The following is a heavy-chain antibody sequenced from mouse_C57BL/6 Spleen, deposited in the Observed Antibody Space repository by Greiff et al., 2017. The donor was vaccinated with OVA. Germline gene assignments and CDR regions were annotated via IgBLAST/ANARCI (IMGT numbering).Heavy chain of an antibody. CDR3: TRAVTTVVAYLYYAMDC. CDR1: GYTFTDYE. J-gene: IGHJ4*01. Sequence: QVHVKQSGAELVRPGASVTLSCKASGYTFTDYEMHWVKQTPVHGLEWIGAIDPETGGTAYNQKFKGKAILTADTSASTAYMELRSLTSEDSAVYYCTRAVTTVVAYLYYAMDCWGQGTSVTVSS. D-gene: IGHD1-1*01. V-gene: IGHV1-15*01. CDR2: IDPETGGT.